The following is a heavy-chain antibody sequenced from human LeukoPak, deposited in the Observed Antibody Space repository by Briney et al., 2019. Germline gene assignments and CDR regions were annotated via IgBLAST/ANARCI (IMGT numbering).Heavy chain of an antibody. J-gene: IGHJ4*02. CDR1: GYTLTDYY. Sequence: ASVKVSCLASGYTLTDYYVHWVRQAPGQGLEWMGWINPNSGGTKYAQKFQGRVTMTRDTSITTAYMDLSRLRSDDTAVYYCARGLPYSDKNYVYYFDYWGRGTLVTVSS. CDR2: INPNSGGT. CDR3: ARGLPYSDKNYVYYFDY. V-gene: IGHV1-2*02. D-gene: IGHD1-7*01.